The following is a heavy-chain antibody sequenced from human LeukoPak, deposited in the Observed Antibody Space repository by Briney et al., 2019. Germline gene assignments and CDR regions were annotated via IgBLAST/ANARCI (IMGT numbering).Heavy chain of an antibody. Sequence: GGSLRLSCAASGFIFSSYWMHWVRQVPGKGLVWVSRIRNDGSSTNYADSVKGRFTISRDNAKNTLYLQMNSLRAEDTAVYYCARDYYDKGFDYWGQGTLVTVSS. CDR2: IRNDGSST. D-gene: IGHD3-22*01. CDR1: GFIFSSYW. J-gene: IGHJ4*02. V-gene: IGHV3-74*01. CDR3: ARDYYDKGFDY.